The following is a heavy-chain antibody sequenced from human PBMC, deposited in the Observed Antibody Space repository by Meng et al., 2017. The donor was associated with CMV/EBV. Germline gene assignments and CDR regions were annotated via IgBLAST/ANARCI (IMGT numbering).Heavy chain of an antibody. CDR2: MNPNSGNT. Sequence: ASVKVSCKASGYTFNSYDINWGRQATGQGLEWMGWMNPNSGNTGYAQKLQGRVTMTRNTSISTAYMELSSLRSEDTAVYYCALRGSSGYWDAFDIWGQGTMVTVSS. CDR3: ALRGSSGYWDAFDI. D-gene: IGHD3-22*01. V-gene: IGHV1-8*01. J-gene: IGHJ3*02. CDR1: GYTFNSYD.